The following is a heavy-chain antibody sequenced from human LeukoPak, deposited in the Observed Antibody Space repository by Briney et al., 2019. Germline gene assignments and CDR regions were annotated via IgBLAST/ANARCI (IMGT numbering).Heavy chain of an antibody. CDR1: GFTFSSYW. J-gene: IGHJ4*02. CDR3: ATGSGGGYDFDY. V-gene: IGHV3-74*01. Sequence: GGSLRLSCAASGFTFSSYWMHWVGQAPGRGLVWVSRINSDGSSTSYADSVKGRFTISRDNAKNTLYLQMNSLRAEDTAVYYCATGSGGGYDFDYWGQGTLVTVSS. D-gene: IGHD1-26*01. CDR2: INSDGSST.